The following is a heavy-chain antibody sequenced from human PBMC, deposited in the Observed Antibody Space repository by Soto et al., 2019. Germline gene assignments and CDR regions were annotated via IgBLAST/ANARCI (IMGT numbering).Heavy chain of an antibody. CDR3: ARGTFGVVKD. Sequence: QVQLQESGPGLVKPSETLSLTCTVSGGSISSYYWSWIRQPPGKGLEWIGYMYYSGSTNYNPSLKSRVTISIDTSRNQFSLKLSAVTAADTAVYYCARGTFGVVKDWGQGTLVTVSS. CDR2: MYYSGST. D-gene: IGHD3-3*01. J-gene: IGHJ4*02. V-gene: IGHV4-59*01. CDR1: GGSISSYY.